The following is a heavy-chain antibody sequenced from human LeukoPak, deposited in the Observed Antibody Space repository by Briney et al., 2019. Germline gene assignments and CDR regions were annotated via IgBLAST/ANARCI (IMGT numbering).Heavy chain of an antibody. CDR1: GVTSNY. D-gene: IGHD3-10*01. CDR2: IYNGGTT. J-gene: IGHJ4*02. CDR3: AKSDYYYGSGSYYKTPFDY. V-gene: IGHV3-53*01. Sequence: GGSLRLSCAASGVTSNYMTWVRQAPGKGLEWVSVIYNGGTTYYADSVTGRFTISRDNSKSTLFVYLQMNSLRAEDTAVYYCAKSDYYYGSGSYYKTPFDYWGQGTLVTVSS.